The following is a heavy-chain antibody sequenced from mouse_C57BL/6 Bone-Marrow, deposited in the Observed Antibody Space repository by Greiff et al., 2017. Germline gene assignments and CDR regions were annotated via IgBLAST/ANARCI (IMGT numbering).Heavy chain of an antibody. J-gene: IGHJ4*01. CDR2: IDPEDGET. V-gene: IGHV14-2*01. Sequence: EVQLQHSGAELVKPGASVKLSCTASGFNIKDYYMHWVKQRTEQGLEWIGRIDPEDGETKYAPNFQGKATITADTSSNTAYLQLSSLTSEDTAVYYCARLRRRHYYAMDYWGQGTSVTVSS. CDR1: GFNIKDYY. CDR3: ARLRRRHYYAMDY. D-gene: IGHD2-12*01.